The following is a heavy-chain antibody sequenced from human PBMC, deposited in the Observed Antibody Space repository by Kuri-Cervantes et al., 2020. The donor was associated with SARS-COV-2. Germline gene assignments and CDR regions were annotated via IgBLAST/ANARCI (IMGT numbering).Heavy chain of an antibody. D-gene: IGHD4-11*01. J-gene: IGHJ6*02. CDR3: AKLAGSNYFYYYGMDV. Sequence: GESLKISCAASGFTFSDYAMSWVRQAPGKGLEWVSAISGSGGSTYYADSVKGRFTISRDNSKNTLYLQMNSPRAEDTAVYYCAKLAGSNYFYYYGMDVWGQGTTVTVSS. V-gene: IGHV3-23*01. CDR1: GFTFSDYA. CDR2: ISGSGGST.